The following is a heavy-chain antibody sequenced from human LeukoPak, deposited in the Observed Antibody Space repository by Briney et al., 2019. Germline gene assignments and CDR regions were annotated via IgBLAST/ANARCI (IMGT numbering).Heavy chain of an antibody. CDR1: GGSISSYY. J-gene: IGHJ6*03. D-gene: IGHD3-16*01. CDR2: IYYSGST. CDR3: ARETSQKGAHYMDV. Sequence: SQTLSLTCTVSGGSISSYYWSWIRQPPGKGLKWIGYIYYSGSTSYSPSLRSRVTISVDTSKNQFSLKLSSVTAADTAVYYCARETSQKGAHYMDVWGKGTTVTISS. V-gene: IGHV4-59*01.